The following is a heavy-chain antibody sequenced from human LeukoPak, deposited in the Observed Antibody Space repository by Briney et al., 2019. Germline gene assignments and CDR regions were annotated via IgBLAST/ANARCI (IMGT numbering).Heavy chain of an antibody. Sequence: SQTLSLTCAISGDSVSSNSVTWNCIRQSPSRGLEWLGRTYYRSTWYNDYAVSVRGRITVNPDTSKNQFSLHLNSVTPEDTAVYYCARRLTQYDCFDPWGQGILVTVSS. J-gene: IGHJ5*02. V-gene: IGHV6-1*01. CDR2: TYYRSTWYN. CDR1: GDSVSSNSVT. D-gene: IGHD2-2*01. CDR3: ARRLTQYDCFDP.